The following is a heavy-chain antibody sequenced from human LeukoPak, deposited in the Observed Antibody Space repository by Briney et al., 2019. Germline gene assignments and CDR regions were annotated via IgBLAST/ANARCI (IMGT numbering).Heavy chain of an antibody. J-gene: IGHJ4*02. CDR1: GESFSGYY. Sequence: SETLSLICGVYGESFSGYYWSWIRQPPGKGLEWIGEINHSGSTNYNPSLKSQVTISGDTSKNQFSLKLSSVTAADTAVYYCARGHRDYDILTGYYYNYWGQGTLVTVSS. CDR3: ARGHRDYDILTGYYYNY. D-gene: IGHD3-9*01. CDR2: INHSGST. V-gene: IGHV4-34*01.